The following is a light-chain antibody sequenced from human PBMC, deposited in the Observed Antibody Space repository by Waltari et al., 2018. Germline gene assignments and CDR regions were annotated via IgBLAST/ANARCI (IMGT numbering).Light chain of an antibody. J-gene: IGLJ1*01. CDR2: DVS. V-gene: IGLV2-14*03. Sequence: QSALTQPASVSGSPGQSITISCTGTSSDVVGYNYVSWYQHHPGNAPKLVFYDVSNRPAWVFNRSSGSKSGNTASLTISGLQAEDEADYYCSSYTSSSTLYVFGTGTKVTVL. CDR3: SSYTSSSTLYV. CDR1: SSDVVGYNY.